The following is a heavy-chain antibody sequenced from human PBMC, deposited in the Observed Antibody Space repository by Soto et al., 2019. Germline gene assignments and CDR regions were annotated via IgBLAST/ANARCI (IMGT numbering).Heavy chain of an antibody. CDR1: GDSYSISTYS. CDR3: AAIPYTMSLRFDP. V-gene: IGHV4-30-2*01. D-gene: IGHD2-21*01. CDR2: IYQSGVT. Sequence: KPSETLSLTCNVSGDSYSISTYSWSWIRQPPGKALQWIGFIYQSGVTSYNPSLASRVSISLDRSNNQCSLTLKSVTAADPAVYFSAAIPYTMSLRFDPGGPGTLDTVST. J-gene: IGHJ5*02.